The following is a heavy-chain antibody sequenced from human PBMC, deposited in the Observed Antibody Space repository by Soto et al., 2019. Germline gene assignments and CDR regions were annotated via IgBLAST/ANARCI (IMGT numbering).Heavy chain of an antibody. CDR1: GFTFINYA. CDR2: ISASGSRT. J-gene: IGHJ3*01. Sequence: EVQLLESGGGLVQPGGSMTLPCAASGFTFINYAMSWVRQAPGKGLEWVSGISASGSRTFYADSVKGRFTVSRDFSKNTLSLQMDSLRAEDTAVYFCGKDPNGDYVGGFEFWGPGTMVTVSS. CDR3: GKDPNGDYVGGFEF. V-gene: IGHV3-23*01. D-gene: IGHD4-17*01.